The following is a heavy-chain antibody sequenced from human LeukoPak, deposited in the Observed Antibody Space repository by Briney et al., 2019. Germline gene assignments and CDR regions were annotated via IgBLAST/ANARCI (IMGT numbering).Heavy chain of an antibody. V-gene: IGHV3-23*01. CDR2: ITGSDNRA. J-gene: IGHJ4*02. CDR1: GFTFNTYA. Sequence: GGSLRLSCAASGFTFNTYAMSCVRQAPGKALEWVSTITGSDNRAYYADSVKGRFTISRDNSKKMVYLQMNSLRVEDTAIYYCAKHHMTTVTTVDYWGQGTLVTVSS. D-gene: IGHD4-17*01. CDR3: AKHHMTTVTTVDY.